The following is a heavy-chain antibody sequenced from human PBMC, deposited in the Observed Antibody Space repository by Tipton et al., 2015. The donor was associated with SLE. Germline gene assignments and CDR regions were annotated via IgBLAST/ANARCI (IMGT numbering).Heavy chain of an antibody. V-gene: IGHV7-4-1*02. Sequence: QLVQSGSELKKPGASVKISCTTSGYTFSNYALNWVRQAPGQGLEWMGWINTNTGIPPYAQGFTGRFVFSLDTSVSTTYLQITSLKTEDTALYYCARAGTSASGTVGWHFDLWGRGTLVAVSS. J-gene: IGHJ2*01. CDR2: INTNTGIP. CDR1: GYTFSNYA. D-gene: IGHD6-13*01. CDR3: ARAGTSASGTVGWHFDL.